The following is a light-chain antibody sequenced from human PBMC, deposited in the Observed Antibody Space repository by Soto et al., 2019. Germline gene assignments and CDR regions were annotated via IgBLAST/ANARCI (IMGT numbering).Light chain of an antibody. J-gene: IGLJ2*01. CDR3: SSYTSTSTIV. CDR1: SSDVGSYNL. V-gene: IGLV2-14*02. Sequence: QSALTQPASVSGSPGQSITISCTGTSSDVGSYNLVSWYQQHPGKAPKLMIYEGSKRPLGVSNRFSGFKSGNTASLAISGLQADDEADYYCSSYTSTSTIVFGGGTKLTVL. CDR2: EGS.